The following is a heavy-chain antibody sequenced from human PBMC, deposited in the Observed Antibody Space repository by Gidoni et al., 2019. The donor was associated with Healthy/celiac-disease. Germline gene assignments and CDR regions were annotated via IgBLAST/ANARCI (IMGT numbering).Heavy chain of an antibody. CDR3: ARTHSTPNWFDP. J-gene: IGHJ5*02. V-gene: IGHV4-59*01. CDR1: GGSISSYY. CDR2: IYYSGST. Sequence: QVQLQESGPGLVKPSETLSLTCTASGGSISSYYWSCIRQPPGKGLEWIGYIYYSGSTNYNPSLKSRVTISVDTSKNQFSLKLSSVTAADTAVYYCARTHSTPNWFDPWGQGTLVTVSS. D-gene: IGHD4-4*01.